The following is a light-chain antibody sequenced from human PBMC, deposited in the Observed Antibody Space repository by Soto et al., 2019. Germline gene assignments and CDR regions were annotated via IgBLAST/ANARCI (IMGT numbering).Light chain of an antibody. CDR1: SSDVGGYNY. V-gene: IGLV2-8*01. J-gene: IGLJ1*01. CDR3: RYYAGSNNKL. CDR2: EVS. Sequence: QSALTQPPSASGSPGQSVTISCTGTSSDVGGYNYVSWYQQHPGRAPTLTIYEVSKRPSGVPDRCTGSTSGNTASLTVSGLQTEDEPDYCCRYYAGSNNKLFGTGTKLTVL.